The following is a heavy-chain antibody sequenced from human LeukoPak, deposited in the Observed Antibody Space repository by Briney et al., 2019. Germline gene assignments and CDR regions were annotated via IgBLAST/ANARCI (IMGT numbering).Heavy chain of an antibody. J-gene: IGHJ6*03. Sequence: GGSLRLSCAASGFTFSTFAMIWVRQPPGKGLEWVSSIFPSGGEIHYADSVRGRFTISRDNSKSTLSLQMNSLRAEDTAIYYCAKNGDRGAYCTGGTCYPYFYYYMDVWGKGTTVTI. CDR3: AKNGDRGAYCTGGTCYPYFYYYMDV. V-gene: IGHV3-23*01. CDR2: IFPSGGEI. D-gene: IGHD2-15*01. CDR1: GFTFSTFA.